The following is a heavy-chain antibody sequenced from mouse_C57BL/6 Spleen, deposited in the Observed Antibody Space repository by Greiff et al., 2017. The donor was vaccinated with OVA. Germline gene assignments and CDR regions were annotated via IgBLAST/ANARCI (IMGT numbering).Heavy chain of an antibody. CDR3: ARELFFGAMDY. V-gene: IGHV1-52*01. CDR1: SYTFTSYW. CDR2: IDPSDSET. D-gene: IGHD1-3*01. Sequence: QVQLKQPGAELVRPGSSVKLSCKASSYTFTSYWMHWVKQRPIQGLEWIGNIDPSDSETHYNQKFKDKATLTVDKSSSTAYMQLSSLTSEDSAVYYCARELFFGAMDYWGQGTSVTVSS. J-gene: IGHJ4*01.